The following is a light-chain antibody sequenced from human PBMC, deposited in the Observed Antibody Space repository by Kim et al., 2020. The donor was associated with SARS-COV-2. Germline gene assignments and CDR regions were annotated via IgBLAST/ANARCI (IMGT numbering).Light chain of an antibody. J-gene: IGLJ2*01. CDR2: YDR. Sequence: PRSTAPISGGGNNLAAYSVHWYHQRPGQAPVVVIKYDRARPSGIPDRFSGSNFENTATLTIRRVEAGDEADYYCQVWNSDTDQVVFGGGTQLTVL. CDR1: NLAAYS. V-gene: IGLV3-21*04. CDR3: QVWNSDTDQVV.